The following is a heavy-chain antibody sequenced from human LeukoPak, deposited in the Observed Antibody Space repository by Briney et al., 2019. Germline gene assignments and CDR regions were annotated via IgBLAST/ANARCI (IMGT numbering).Heavy chain of an antibody. J-gene: IGHJ6*04. D-gene: IGHD3-10*01. Sequence: GSLRLSCAASGFTFSSYAMSWVRQAPGKGLEWVSAISGSGGSTYYADSVKGRFTISRDNSKNTLYPQMNSLRAEDTAVYYCAKDSSGDYYYYGMDVWGKGTTVTVSS. V-gene: IGHV3-23*01. CDR2: ISGSGGST. CDR1: GFTFSSYA. CDR3: AKDSSGDYYYYGMDV.